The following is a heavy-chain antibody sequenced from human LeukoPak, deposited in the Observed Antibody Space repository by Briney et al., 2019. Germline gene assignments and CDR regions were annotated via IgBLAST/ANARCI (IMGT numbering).Heavy chain of an antibody. CDR2: ISAYNGNT. V-gene: IGHV1-18*01. CDR1: GYTFTSYG. CDR3: ARWLLVEGYGSGNPTHYYGMDV. D-gene: IGHD3-10*01. Sequence: ASVKVSCKASGYTFTSYGISWVRQAPGQGLEWMGWISAYNGNTNYAQKLQGRVTMTTDTSTSTAYMELRSLRSDDTAVYYCARWLLVEGYGSGNPTHYYGMDVWGQGTTVTVSS. J-gene: IGHJ6*02.